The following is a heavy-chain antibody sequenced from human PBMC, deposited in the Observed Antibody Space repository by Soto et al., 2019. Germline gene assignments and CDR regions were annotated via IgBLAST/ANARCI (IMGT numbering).Heavy chain of an antibody. CDR3: ARGQVVAAQH. D-gene: IGHD2-15*01. CDR2: IYHSGST. Sequence: QLQLQESGSGLVKPSQTLSLTCAVSGGSISSGGYSWSWIRQPPGKGLEWIGYIYHSGSTYYNPSLXGRAPLXXDRSKNQFSLKLSSVTAADTAVYYCARGQVVAAQHWGQGTLVTVSS. CDR1: GGSISSGGYS. J-gene: IGHJ4*02. V-gene: IGHV4-30-2*01.